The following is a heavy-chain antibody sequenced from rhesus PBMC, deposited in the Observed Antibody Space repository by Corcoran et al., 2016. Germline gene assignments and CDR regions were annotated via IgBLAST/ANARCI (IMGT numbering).Heavy chain of an antibody. D-gene: IGHD4-23*01. CDR1: GGSIRRSNW. Sequence: QVQLQESGPGLMKPSETLCLTCAVSGGSIRRSNWWSWIRQPPGKGLEWIVYISGSIGRTYYNPSLKSRVTISKDTSKNQFSLKLSSVTAADTAMYYCARANSNYRFDVWGPGVLVTVSS. V-gene: IGHV4S19*01. CDR2: ISGSIGRT. J-gene: IGHJ5-1*01. CDR3: ARANSNYRFDV.